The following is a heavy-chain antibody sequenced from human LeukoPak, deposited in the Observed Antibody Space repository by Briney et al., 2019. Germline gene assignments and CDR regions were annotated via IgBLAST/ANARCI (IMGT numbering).Heavy chain of an antibody. CDR1: GFTFSSYS. J-gene: IGHJ5*02. Sequence: GGSLRLSCAASGFTFSSYSMNWVRQAPGKGLEWVSSISSSSSYIYYAYSVKGRFTISRDNAKNSLYLQMNSLRAGDTAVYYCARDEAAADDGWDLNWFDPWGQGTLVTVPS. V-gene: IGHV3-21*01. D-gene: IGHD6-13*01. CDR3: ARDEAAADDGWDLNWFDP. CDR2: ISSSSSYI.